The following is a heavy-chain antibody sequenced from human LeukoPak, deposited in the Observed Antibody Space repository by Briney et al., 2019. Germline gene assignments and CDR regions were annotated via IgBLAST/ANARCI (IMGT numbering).Heavy chain of an antibody. Sequence: PGGSLRLSCAASGFTFSTYAVNWARQAPGKGLEWVSTISGSSSYIYYADSVKGRFTISRDNAKNSLYLQMNSLRAEDTAVYYCARGSSDYDFWSGYRGEAFDIWGQGTMVTVSS. CDR2: ISGSSSYI. V-gene: IGHV3-21*01. CDR3: ARGSSDYDFWSGYRGEAFDI. CDR1: GFTFSTYA. J-gene: IGHJ3*02. D-gene: IGHD3-3*01.